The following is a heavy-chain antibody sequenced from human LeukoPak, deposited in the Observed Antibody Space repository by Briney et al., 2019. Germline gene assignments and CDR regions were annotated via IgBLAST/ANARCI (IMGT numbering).Heavy chain of an antibody. V-gene: IGHV4-31*03. CDR1: GGSISSGGYY. D-gene: IGHD5-18*01. CDR3: ARDFESSYGYGPIDY. CDR2: IYYSGST. J-gene: IGHJ4*02. Sequence: SETLSLTCTVSGGSISSGGYYWSWIRQHPGKGLEWIGYIYYSGSTYYNPSLKSRVTISVDTSKNQFSLKLSSVTAADTAVYYCARDFESSYGYGPIDYWGQGTLVTVSS.